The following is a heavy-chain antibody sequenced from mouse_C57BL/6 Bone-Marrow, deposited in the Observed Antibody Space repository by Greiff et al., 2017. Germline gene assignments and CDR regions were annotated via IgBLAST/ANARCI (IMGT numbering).Heavy chain of an antibody. J-gene: IGHJ2*01. CDR2: FYPGSGSI. CDR3: ARHEASYYYGSSPYFGY. Sequence: VQLQESGAELVKPGASVKLSCKASGYAFTEYTIHWVKQRSGQGLEWIGWFYPGSGSIKYNEKFKDKATLTADKSSSTVYMALSRLTSEDSAVYLCARHEASYYYGSSPYFGYWGQGTTRTVP. V-gene: IGHV1-62-2*01. CDR1: GYAFTEYT. D-gene: IGHD1-1*01.